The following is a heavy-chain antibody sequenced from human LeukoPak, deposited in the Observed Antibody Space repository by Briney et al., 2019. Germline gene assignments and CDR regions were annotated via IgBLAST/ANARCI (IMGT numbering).Heavy chain of an antibody. V-gene: IGHV3-7*03. D-gene: IGHD3-16*02. CDR1: GFTFSSYW. J-gene: IGHJ4*02. CDR3: AREHDYVWGSYRHPYYFDY. Sequence: GGSLRLSCAASGFTFSSYWMSWVRQAPGKGLEWVANIKQDGSEKYYVDSVKGRFTISRDNAKNSLYLQMNSLRAEDTAVYYCAREHDYVWGSYRHPYYFDYWGQGTLVTVSS. CDR2: IKQDGSEK.